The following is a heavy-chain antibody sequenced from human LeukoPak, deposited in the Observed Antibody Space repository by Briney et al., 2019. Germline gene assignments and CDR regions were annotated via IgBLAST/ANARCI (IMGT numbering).Heavy chain of an antibody. J-gene: IGHJ4*02. CDR2: INPNSGGT. CDR1: GYTFIGNY. Sequence: GASVTVSCKASGYTFIGNYMHWMRQAPGQGLEWMGWINPNSGGTNHAQKFQGRVTMTRDTSISTAFMELSSLRSDDTAVYYCARDYRDYDYVWGSYRYIAPGYWGQGTLVTVSS. D-gene: IGHD3-16*02. CDR3: ARDYRDYDYVWGSYRYIAPGY. V-gene: IGHV1-2*02.